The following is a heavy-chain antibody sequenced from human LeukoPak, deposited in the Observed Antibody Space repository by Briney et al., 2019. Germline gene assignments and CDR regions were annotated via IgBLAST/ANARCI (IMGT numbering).Heavy chain of an antibody. CDR3: ARGLLRRITIFGVVIHYYFDY. Sequence: ASVKVSCKASGGTFSSYAINWVRQATGQGLEWMGWMNPNSGNTGYAQKFQGRVTITRNTSISTAYMELSSLRSEDTAVYYCARGLLRRITIFGVVIHYYFDYWGQGTLVTVSS. CDR2: MNPNSGNT. V-gene: IGHV1-8*03. D-gene: IGHD3-3*01. CDR1: GGTFSSYA. J-gene: IGHJ4*02.